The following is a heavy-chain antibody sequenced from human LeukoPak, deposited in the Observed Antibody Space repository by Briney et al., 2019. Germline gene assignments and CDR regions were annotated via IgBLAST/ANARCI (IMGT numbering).Heavy chain of an antibody. J-gene: IGHJ5*02. D-gene: IGHD3-10*01. V-gene: IGHV3-11*06. Sequence: GGSLRLSCAASGFTFSDYYMSRIRQAPGKGLEWVSYISSSSSYTNYADSVKGRFTISRDNAKNSLYLQMNSLRAEDTAVYYCARVEVRGDNWFDPWGQGTLVTVSS. CDR3: ARVEVRGDNWFDP. CDR1: GFTFSDYY. CDR2: ISSSSSYT.